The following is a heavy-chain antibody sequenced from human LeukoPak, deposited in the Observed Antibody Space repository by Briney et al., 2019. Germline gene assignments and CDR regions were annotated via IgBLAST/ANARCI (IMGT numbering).Heavy chain of an antibody. V-gene: IGHV4-34*01. D-gene: IGHD6-13*01. CDR2: INHSGST. Sequence: SETLSLTCAVYGGSFSGYYWSWIRQPPGKGLEWIGEINHSGSTNYNPSLKSRVTISVDTSKNQFSLKLSSVTAADTAVYYCARLSIAAAGMPFRYYYYYMDVWGKGTTVTISS. CDR1: GGSFSGYY. J-gene: IGHJ6*03. CDR3: ARLSIAAAGMPFRYYYYYMDV.